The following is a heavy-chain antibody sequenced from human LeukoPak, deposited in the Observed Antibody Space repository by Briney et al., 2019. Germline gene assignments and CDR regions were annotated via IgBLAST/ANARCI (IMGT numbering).Heavy chain of an antibody. CDR3: ARRSDYYDSSAYYY. D-gene: IGHD3-22*01. V-gene: IGHV1-8*03. J-gene: IGHJ4*02. CDR1: GYTFTSYD. CDR2: MNPNSGNT. Sequence: GASVKVSCKASGYTFTSYDINWVRQATGQGLEWMGWMNPNSGNTGYAQKFQGRVTITRDTSIGTAYMELSSLRSDDTAVYYCARRSDYYDSSAYYYWGQGTLVTVSS.